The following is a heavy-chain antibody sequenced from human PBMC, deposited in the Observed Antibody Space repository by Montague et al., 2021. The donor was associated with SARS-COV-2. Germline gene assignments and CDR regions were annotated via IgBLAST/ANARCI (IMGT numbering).Heavy chain of an antibody. CDR3: ARGAPTISMILVVMTGAGWYFDL. J-gene: IGHJ2*01. V-gene: IGHV4-34*01. CDR2: INHSGST. Sequence: SETLSLTCAVYGGSFSDYYWSWIRRPPGKGLEWIGEINHSGSTNYNPSLRSRVTISVDTSKNQFSLKLSAVTAADTAVYYCARGAPTISMILVVMTGAGWYFDLWGRGTLVTVSS. D-gene: IGHD3-22*01. CDR1: GGSFSDYY.